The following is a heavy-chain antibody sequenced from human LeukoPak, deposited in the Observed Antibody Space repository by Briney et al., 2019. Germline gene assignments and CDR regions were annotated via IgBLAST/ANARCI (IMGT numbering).Heavy chain of an antibody. V-gene: IGHV4-38-2*01. CDR3: ARVASSILGYASFDY. Sequence: KPSETLSLTCGVSGDSISNGYYWAWIRQPPGQGLERIAGIRHDGTTFYNPSLKSRVTISLDTSKNHFSLKLNYVTAADTAVYYCARVASSILGYASFDYWGQGTLVTVSS. CDR1: GDSISNGYY. D-gene: IGHD2-2*01. J-gene: IGHJ4*02. CDR2: IRHDGTT.